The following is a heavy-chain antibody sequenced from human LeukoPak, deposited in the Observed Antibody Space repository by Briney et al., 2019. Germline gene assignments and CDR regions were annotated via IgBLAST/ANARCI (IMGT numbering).Heavy chain of an antibody. V-gene: IGHV2-70*04. CDR1: GFSLSTSGMR. CDR3: ARIQRDYSNYLGNYYYYYYMDV. Sequence: SGPALVKPTQTLTLTCTFSGFSLSTSGMRVSWIRQPPGKALEWLARIDWDDDKFYSTSLKTRLTISKDTSKNQVVLTMTNMDPVDTVTYYCARIQRDYSNYLGNYYYYYYMDVWGKGTTVTVSS. D-gene: IGHD4-11*01. J-gene: IGHJ6*03. CDR2: IDWDDDK.